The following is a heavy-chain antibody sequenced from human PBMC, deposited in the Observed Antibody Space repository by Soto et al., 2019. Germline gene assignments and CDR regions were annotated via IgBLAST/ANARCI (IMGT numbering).Heavy chain of an antibody. V-gene: IGHV3-23*01. CDR3: VILALGKFDF. J-gene: IGHJ4*02. CDR1: GFTFASNS. Sequence: PGGSLRLSCSPSGFTFASNSMAWFRQAPGKGLEWVSSISDTAHRIFHADSVKGRFTISRDNSRNSLYLQMNSLRAEDTALYYCVILALGKFDFWGQGTLVTVSS. CDR2: ISDTAHRI. D-gene: IGHD1-26*01.